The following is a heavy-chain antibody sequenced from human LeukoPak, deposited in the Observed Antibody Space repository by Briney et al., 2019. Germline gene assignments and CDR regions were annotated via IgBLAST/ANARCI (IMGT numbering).Heavy chain of an antibody. CDR1: GFTFSDYW. D-gene: IGHD3-3*01. Sequence: GGSLRLSCAASGFTFSDYWMHWVRQVPEKGLVWISLIKTDGTTTNYGDSVRGRFTISRDNSKNTLYLQMNSLRAEDTAVYYCARDLTIFGVVIELDYWGQGTLVTVSS. V-gene: IGHV3-74*01. CDR3: ARDLTIFGVVIELDY. CDR2: IKTDGTTT. J-gene: IGHJ4*02.